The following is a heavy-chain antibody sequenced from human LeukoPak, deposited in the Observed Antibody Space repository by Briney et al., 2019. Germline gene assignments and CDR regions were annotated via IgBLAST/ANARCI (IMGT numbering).Heavy chain of an antibody. CDR3: ARESGYDSPRGGMDV. J-gene: IGHJ6*02. Sequence: TGGSLRLSCAASGFTFSSYDMHWVRHATGKGLEWVSAIGTAGDTYYPGSVKGRFTISRENAKNSLYLQMNSLRAGDTAVYYCARESGYDSPRGGMDVWGQGTTVTVSS. D-gene: IGHD5-12*01. V-gene: IGHV3-13*04. CDR1: GFTFSSYD. CDR2: IGTAGDT.